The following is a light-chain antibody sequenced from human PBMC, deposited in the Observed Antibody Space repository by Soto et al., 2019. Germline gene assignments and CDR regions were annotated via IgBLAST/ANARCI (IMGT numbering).Light chain of an antibody. CDR3: QQLNSYPIT. V-gene: IGKV1-9*01. CDR1: QGISSY. CDR2: AAS. J-gene: IGKJ5*01. Sequence: IQFTQSPSSLSASVGDRVAITCRASQGISSYLAWYQQKPGKAPKLLIYAASTLQSGVPSRFSGSGSGTDFTPTISSLQPEDFATYYCQQLNSYPITFGQGTRLEIK.